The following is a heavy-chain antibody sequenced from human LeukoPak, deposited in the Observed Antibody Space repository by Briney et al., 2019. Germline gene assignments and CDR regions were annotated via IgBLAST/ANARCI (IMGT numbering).Heavy chain of an antibody. V-gene: IGHV4-61*08. CDR3: ARRGGSGRSFDY. J-gene: IGHJ4*02. CDR1: GASVSSGGYS. CDR2: IYYSGST. Sequence: PSETLSLTCTVSGASVSSGGYSWSWIRQPPGKGLEWIGCIYYSGSTNFNPSLKSRVTISVDTSKNQFSLKVSSVTAADTAVYYCARRGGSGRSFDYWGQGTLVTVSS. D-gene: IGHD3-10*01.